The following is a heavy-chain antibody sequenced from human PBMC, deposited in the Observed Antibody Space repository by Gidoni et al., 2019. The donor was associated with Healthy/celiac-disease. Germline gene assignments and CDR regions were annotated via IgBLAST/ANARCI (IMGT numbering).Heavy chain of an antibody. J-gene: IGHJ6*02. CDR3: ARDCTKVDYYYYYGMDV. D-gene: IGHD2-8*01. V-gene: IGHV3-11*01. CDR2: ISSSGSTI. Sequence: QVQLVESGGGLVKPGGSLRLSCAASGFTFSDYYMSWIRQAPGKGLEWVSYISSSGSTIHYADSVKGRFTISRDNAKNSLYLQMNSLRAEDTAVYYCARDCTKVDYYYYYGMDVWGQGTTVTVSS. CDR1: GFTFSDYY.